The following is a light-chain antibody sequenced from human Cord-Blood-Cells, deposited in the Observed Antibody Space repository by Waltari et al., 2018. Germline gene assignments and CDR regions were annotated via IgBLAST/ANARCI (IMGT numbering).Light chain of an antibody. J-gene: IGLJ2*01. CDR3: SSYTSSSTLVV. V-gene: IGLV2-14*01. CDR1: SSDVGGFNH. Sequence: QSALTQPASVSGSPGQSITIPCTGTSSDVGGFNHVPWYPQHPGKAPKLMIYDVSMRPSGVSDRFSGSMSCHTASLTISGLQAEDEADYYGSSYTSSSTLVVFGGGTKLTVL. CDR2: DVS.